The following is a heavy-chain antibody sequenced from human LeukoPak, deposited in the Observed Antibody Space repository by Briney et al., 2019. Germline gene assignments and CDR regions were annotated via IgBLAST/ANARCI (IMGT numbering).Heavy chain of an antibody. CDR3: ARGRFGELSVATFDI. Sequence: GGSLRLSCAASGFTFNNYGMHWVRQAPGQGLEWGALIWYDGTNKYYGDSVKGRFAISRDNSKNTLYLQMNSLRAEDTAVYYCARGRFGELSVATFDIWGQGTMVTVSS. J-gene: IGHJ3*02. V-gene: IGHV3-33*01. D-gene: IGHD3-10*01. CDR2: IWYDGTNK. CDR1: GFTFNNYG.